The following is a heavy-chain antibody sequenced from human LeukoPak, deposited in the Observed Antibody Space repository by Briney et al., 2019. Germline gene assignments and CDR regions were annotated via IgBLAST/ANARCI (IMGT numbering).Heavy chain of an antibody. V-gene: IGHV1-2*02. D-gene: IGHD3-22*01. CDR2: INPNSGGT. CDR3: ARDVRYYYDSSGYPVFDY. J-gene: IGHJ4*02. CDR1: GYTFTGYY. Sequence: AASVKVSCKASGYTFTGYYMHWVRQAPGQGLEWMGWINPNSGGTNYAQKFQGRVTMTRDTSISTAYMELSRLRSDDTAVYYCARDVRYYYDSSGYPVFDYWGQGTLVTVSS.